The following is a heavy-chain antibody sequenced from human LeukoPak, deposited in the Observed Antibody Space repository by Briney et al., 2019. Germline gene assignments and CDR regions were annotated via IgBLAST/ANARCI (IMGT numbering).Heavy chain of an antibody. CDR1: GFAVSSNH. V-gene: IGHV3-53*01. D-gene: IGHD1-26*01. Sequence: PGGSLRLSCAASGFAVSSNHMNWVRQAPGKGLEWVSVIFNGGSTYYADSVKGRFTISRDNSKNTLYLQMNSLRAGDTAVYYCATSIVGLTYDEHFQHWDQGTLVTVSS. CDR2: IFNGGST. J-gene: IGHJ1*01. CDR3: ATSIVGLTYDEHFQH.